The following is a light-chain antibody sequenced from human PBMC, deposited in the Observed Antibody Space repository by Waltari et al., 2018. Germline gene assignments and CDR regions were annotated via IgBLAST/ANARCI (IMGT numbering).Light chain of an antibody. CDR2: EDN. CDR1: QAGAEF. CDR3: QAWDSSTAI. V-gene: IGLV3-1*01. J-gene: IGLJ2*01. Sequence: SFEMTQAPSVSVSPAQPASTSCSCHQAGAEFISWYQQKPGQSPVLVIYEDNKRPSGIPERFSGSNSGNTATLIISATQAMDEADYFCQAWDSSTAIFGGGTRLTVL.